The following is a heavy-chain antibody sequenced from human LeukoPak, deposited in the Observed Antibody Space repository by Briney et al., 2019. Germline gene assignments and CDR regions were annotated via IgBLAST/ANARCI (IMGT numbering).Heavy chain of an antibody. CDR3: AKGANGWYGDYFDY. D-gene: IGHD6-19*01. J-gene: IGHJ4*02. CDR1: GPTFSSYA. CDR2: IKSSGEST. V-gene: IGHV3-23*01. Sequence: GGSLRLSCTASGPTFSSYAMSWVRQAPGKGLEWVSSIKSSGESTYYADSVNGRFTISRDNSKNTLYLQMNSLRAEDTAVYYCAKGANGWYGDYFDYWGQGTLVTVSS.